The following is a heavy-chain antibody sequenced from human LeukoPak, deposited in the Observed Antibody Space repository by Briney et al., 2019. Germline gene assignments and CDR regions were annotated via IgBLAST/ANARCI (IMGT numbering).Heavy chain of an antibody. CDR2: INPNSGGT. Sequence: ASVKVSCKASGYTFTGYYMHWVRQAPGQGLEWMGWINPNSGGTNYAQKFQGRVTMTRDTSISTAYMELSRLRSDDTAVYYCAREFLRFFARRVLAFDIWGQGTMVTVSS. J-gene: IGHJ3*02. V-gene: IGHV1-2*02. CDR3: AREFLRFFARRVLAFDI. CDR1: GYTFTGYY. D-gene: IGHD3-3*01.